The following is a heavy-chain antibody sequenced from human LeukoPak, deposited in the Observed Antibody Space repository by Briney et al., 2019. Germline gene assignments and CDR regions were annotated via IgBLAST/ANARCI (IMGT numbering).Heavy chain of an antibody. D-gene: IGHD2-2*01. CDR3: ARGEAGYCSSTSCYGFRWFDP. Sequence: SETLSLTCAVYGGSFSGYYWSWIRQPPGKGLEWIGEINHTVSTNYNPSLKSRVTISVDTSKNQFSLKLSSVTAADTAMYYCARGEAGYCSSTSCYGFRWFDPWGQGTLVTVSS. J-gene: IGHJ5*02. CDR1: GGSFSGYY. V-gene: IGHV4-34*01. CDR2: INHTVST.